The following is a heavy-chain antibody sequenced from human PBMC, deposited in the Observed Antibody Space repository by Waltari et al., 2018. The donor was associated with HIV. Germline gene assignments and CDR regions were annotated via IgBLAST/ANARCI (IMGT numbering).Heavy chain of an antibody. CDR3: ARGYYYGSGSHFDY. Sequence: QVQLVQSGAEVKKPGASVTVSCKASGYTFTGYYMHWVRQAPGQGLEWMGRINPNSGGTNFAQKFQGRVTMTRDTSISTAYMELSRLRSDDTAVYYCARGYYYGSGSHFDYWGQGTLVTVSS. D-gene: IGHD3-10*01. J-gene: IGHJ4*02. CDR1: GYTFTGYY. V-gene: IGHV1-2*06. CDR2: INPNSGGT.